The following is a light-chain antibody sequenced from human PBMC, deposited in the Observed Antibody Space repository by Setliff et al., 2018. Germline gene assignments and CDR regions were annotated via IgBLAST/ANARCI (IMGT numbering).Light chain of an antibody. J-gene: IGLJ1*01. Sequence: QSALAQLPSVSGAPGQRVTISCTGSSSNLGAGFTVHWYQVLPGTAPRLLIYSNNFRPSGVPDRFSGSKSGTSASLAITGLQSEDEADYYCQSYGGGLNGYVFGTGTKVTVL. CDR2: SNN. V-gene: IGLV1-40*01. CDR1: SSNLGAGFT. CDR3: QSYGGGLNGYV.